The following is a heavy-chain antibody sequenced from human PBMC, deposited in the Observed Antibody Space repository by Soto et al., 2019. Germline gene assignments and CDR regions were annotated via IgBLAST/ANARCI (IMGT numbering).Heavy chain of an antibody. Sequence: AGGSLRLSCTASGFTFGDYAMSWFRQARGNGLEWVGFIRSKAYGGTTEYAASVKGRFTISRDDSKSIAYLQMNSLKTEDTAVYYCTRDPDFMITFDYYYGMDVWGQGTTVTV. V-gene: IGHV3-49*03. D-gene: IGHD3-16*01. CDR3: TRDPDFMITFDYYYGMDV. CDR1: GFTFGDYA. CDR2: IRSKAYGGTT. J-gene: IGHJ6*02.